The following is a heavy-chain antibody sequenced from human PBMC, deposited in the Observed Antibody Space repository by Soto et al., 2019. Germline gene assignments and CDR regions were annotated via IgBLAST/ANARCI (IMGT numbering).Heavy chain of an antibody. D-gene: IGHD3-22*01. J-gene: IGHJ5*02. Sequence: EVQLLESGGDLVQPGGSLSLSCAASGFTFTSYGMSWVRQAPGKGLEWVSSTSGDGTTTYYVDSVKGRFTISKDTPSNTLYLQMNSLRTEDTALYYCAKDITFDSSAYSSWGQETLVTVSS. V-gene: IGHV3-23*01. CDR3: AKDITFDSSAYSS. CDR2: TSGDGTTT. CDR1: GFTFTSYG.